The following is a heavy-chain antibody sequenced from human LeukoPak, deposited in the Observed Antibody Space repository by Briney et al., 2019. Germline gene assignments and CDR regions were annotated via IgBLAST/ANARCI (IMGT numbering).Heavy chain of an antibody. Sequence: GSLRLSCAASGFTVSSNYMSWVRQAPGKGLEWVSVIYSGSSTYYADSVKGRFTISRDNSKNTLYLQMNSLRAEDTAVYYCARDQYYYDSSGYYRFDYWGQGTLVTVSS. CDR1: GFTVSSNY. V-gene: IGHV3-53*01. J-gene: IGHJ4*02. D-gene: IGHD3-22*01. CDR2: IYSGSST. CDR3: ARDQYYYDSSGYYRFDY.